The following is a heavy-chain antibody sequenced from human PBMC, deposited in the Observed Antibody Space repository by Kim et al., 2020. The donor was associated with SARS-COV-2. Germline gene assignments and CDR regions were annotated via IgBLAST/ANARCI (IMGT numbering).Heavy chain of an antibody. V-gene: IGHV6-1*01. CDR3: ARDQVVRGVITQGYYYYYGMDV. CDR1: GDSVSSNSAA. Sequence: SQTLSLTCAISGDSVSSNSAAWNWIRQSPSRGLEWLGRTYYRSKWYNDYAVSVKSRITINPDTSKNQFSLQLNSVTPEDTAVYYCARDQVVRGVITQGYYYYYGMDVWGQGTTVTVSS. J-gene: IGHJ6*02. CDR2: TYYRSKWYN. D-gene: IGHD3-10*01.